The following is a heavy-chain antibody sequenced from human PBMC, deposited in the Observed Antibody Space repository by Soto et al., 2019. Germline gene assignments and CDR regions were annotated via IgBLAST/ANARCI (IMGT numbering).Heavy chain of an antibody. CDR3: AKCPDNTWYYFDY. CDR2: ISGSGGST. J-gene: IGHJ4*02. V-gene: IGHV3-23*01. CDR1: RFTFSSYA. Sequence: EVQLLESGGGLVQPGGSLRLSCAASRFTFSSYAMTWVRQAPGKGLEWVSGISGSGGSTYYADSVKGRFTISRDNSKNTLYLQMNSLRAEDTALYYCAKCPDNTWYYFDYWGQGALVTVSS. D-gene: IGHD1-1*01.